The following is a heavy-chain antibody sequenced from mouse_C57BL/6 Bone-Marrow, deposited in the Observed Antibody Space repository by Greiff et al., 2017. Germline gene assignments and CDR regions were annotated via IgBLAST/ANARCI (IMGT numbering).Heavy chain of an antibody. CDR3: TTGYFDV. J-gene: IGHJ1*03. V-gene: IGHV14-4*01. CDR2: IDPENGDT. CDR1: GFNIKDDY. Sequence: EVMLVESGAELVRPGASVKLSCTASGFNIKDDYMHWVKQRPEQGLEWIGWIDPENGDTEYASKFQGKATITADTSSNTAYLQLRSLTSEDTAVYYCTTGYFDVWGTGTTVTVSS.